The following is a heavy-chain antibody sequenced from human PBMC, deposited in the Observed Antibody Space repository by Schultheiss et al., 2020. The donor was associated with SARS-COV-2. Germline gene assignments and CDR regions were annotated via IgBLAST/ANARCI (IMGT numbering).Heavy chain of an antibody. J-gene: IGHJ6*02. Sequence: GSLRLSCTVSGGSISSYYWSWIRQPAGKGLEWIGRIYYRTGATYYNPSLNSRVTVSLDTSKNQFSLKLSSVTAADTAVYYCARESTGLGGMDVWGQGTTVTVSS. D-gene: IGHD3-16*01. CDR3: ARESTGLGGMDV. V-gene: IGHV4-4*07. CDR2: IYYRTGAT. CDR1: GGSISSYY.